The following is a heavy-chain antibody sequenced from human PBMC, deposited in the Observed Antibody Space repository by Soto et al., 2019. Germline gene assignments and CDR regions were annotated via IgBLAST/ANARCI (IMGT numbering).Heavy chain of an antibody. D-gene: IGHD2-15*01. V-gene: IGHV1-69*02. Sequence: QVQLVQSGAEVKKPGSSVKVSCKASGGTFSSYPISWVRQAPGQGLEWMGRIIPILGIANYAQKFQGRVTITADKXXSXAXTELSSLRSEDTAVYYCARGGGYCSGGSCYSSWFDPWGQGTLVTVSS. CDR2: IIPILGIA. CDR1: GGTFSSYP. CDR3: ARGGGYCSGGSCYSSWFDP. J-gene: IGHJ5*02.